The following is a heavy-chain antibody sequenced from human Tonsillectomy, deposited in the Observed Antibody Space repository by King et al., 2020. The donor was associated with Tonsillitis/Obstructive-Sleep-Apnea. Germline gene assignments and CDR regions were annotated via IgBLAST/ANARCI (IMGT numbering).Heavy chain of an antibody. V-gene: IGHV3-49*05. D-gene: IGHD4-17*01. CDR1: GFTFGGYD. CDR3: TRDPLGLHYAVY. J-gene: IGHJ4*02. CDR2: IRSRAYDGTA. Sequence: VQLVESGGGLVKPGRSLRLSCTASGFTFGGYDMSWFRQAPGKGLEWVGFIRSRAYDGTAEYAESVKGRFTISRDDSRSIAYLQMKSLKSEDTAVYYCTRDPLGLHYAVYWGQGTLVTVSS.